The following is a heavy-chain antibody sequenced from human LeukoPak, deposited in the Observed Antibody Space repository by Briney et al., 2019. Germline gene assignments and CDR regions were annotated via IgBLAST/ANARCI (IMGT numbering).Heavy chain of an antibody. Sequence: ASVKVSCKASGYTFTGYYMDWVRQAPGQGLEWMGWINPNSGGTSYAQKLEGGVTMTTDRSIRVAFLELSRLRSDDTAVYYCARDSARHITIFGVVIEGYMDVWGKGTTVTVSS. D-gene: IGHD3-3*01. CDR2: INPNSGGT. V-gene: IGHV1-2*02. CDR3: ARDSARHITIFGVVIEGYMDV. CDR1: GYTFTGYY. J-gene: IGHJ6*03.